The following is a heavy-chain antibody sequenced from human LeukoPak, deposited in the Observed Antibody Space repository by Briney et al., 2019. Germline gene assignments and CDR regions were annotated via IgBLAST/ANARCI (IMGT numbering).Heavy chain of an antibody. J-gene: IGHJ4*02. Sequence: PGGSLRLSCAASGFAFSSYGMHWVRQAPGKGLEWVAFVQYDGSNKYYADSVKGRFTISRDNAKNTLYLQMNSLRAEDTAVYYCARVRVGAYDFEYWGQGTLVTVSS. CDR1: GFAFSSYG. CDR2: VQYDGSNK. V-gene: IGHV3-30*02. CDR3: ARVRVGAYDFEY. D-gene: IGHD3-10*01.